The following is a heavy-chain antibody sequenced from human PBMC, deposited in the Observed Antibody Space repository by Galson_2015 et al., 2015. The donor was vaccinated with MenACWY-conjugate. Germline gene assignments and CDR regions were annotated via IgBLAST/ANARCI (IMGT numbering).Heavy chain of an antibody. D-gene: IGHD2-2*01. Sequence: SETLSLTCTVSGGSISSSTYYWGWIRQPPGKGLEWIGSIYYSGSTYYNPSLQSRVTISVHTSKNQFSLKLSSVTAADTAVYYCARSKYCSSTSCPILFDYWGQGTLVTVSS. CDR1: GGSISSSTYY. V-gene: IGHV4-39*01. CDR3: ARSKYCSSTSCPILFDY. J-gene: IGHJ4*02. CDR2: IYYSGST.